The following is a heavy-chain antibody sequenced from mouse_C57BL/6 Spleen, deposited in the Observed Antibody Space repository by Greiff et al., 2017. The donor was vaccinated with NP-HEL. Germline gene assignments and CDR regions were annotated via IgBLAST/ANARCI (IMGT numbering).Heavy chain of an antibody. CDR2: IWSGGST. CDR3: ARGGVFITLDY. CDR1: GFSLTSYG. J-gene: IGHJ2*01. D-gene: IGHD1-1*01. Sequence: VKLVESGPGLVQPSQSLSITCTVSGFSLTSYGVHWVRQSPGKGLEWLGVIWSGGSTDYNAAFISRLSISKDNSKSQVFFKMNSLQADDTAIYYCARGGVFITLDYWAKAPLSQSPQ. V-gene: IGHV2-2*01.